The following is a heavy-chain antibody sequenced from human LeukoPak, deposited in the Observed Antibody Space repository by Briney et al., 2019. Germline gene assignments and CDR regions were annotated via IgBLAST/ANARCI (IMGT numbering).Heavy chain of an antibody. D-gene: IGHD6-13*01. CDR1: GDSISSYY. CDR3: ARGSYRQLVDSNWFDP. J-gene: IGHJ5*02. V-gene: IGHV4-59*08. Sequence: PSETLSLTCTVSGDSISSYYWSWIRQPPGKGLEWIGYIYYSGSTNYNPSLKSRVTISVDTSKNQFSLKLSSVTAADTAVYYCARGSYRQLVDSNWFDPWGQGTLVTVSS. CDR2: IYYSGST.